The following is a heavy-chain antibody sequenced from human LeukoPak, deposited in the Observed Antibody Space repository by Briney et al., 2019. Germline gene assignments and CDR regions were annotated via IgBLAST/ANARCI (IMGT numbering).Heavy chain of an antibody. V-gene: IGHV3-48*02. J-gene: IGHJ4*02. CDR3: ARYLDCSSTSCQPV. CDR2: ISSSSSTI. Sequence: PGGSLRLSCAASGFTFSSYSMNWVRQAPGKGLEWVSYISSSSSTIYYADSVKGRFTISRDNAKNSLYLQMNSLRDEDTAVYYCARYLDCSSTSCQPVWGQGTLVTVSS. CDR1: GFTFSSYS. D-gene: IGHD2-2*01.